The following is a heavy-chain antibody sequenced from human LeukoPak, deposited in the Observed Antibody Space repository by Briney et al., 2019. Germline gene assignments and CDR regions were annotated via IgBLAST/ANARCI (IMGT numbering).Heavy chain of an antibody. CDR1: GYTFTSYY. CDR2: INPSGGST. CDR3: AREGQVGATVGPYFDY. J-gene: IGHJ4*02. Sequence: ASVKVSCKASGYTFTSYYMHWVRQAPGQGLEWMGIINPSGGSTSYAQKFQGRVTMTRDTPTSTVYMELSSLRSEDTAVYYCAREGQVGATVGPYFDYWGQGTLVTVSS. V-gene: IGHV1-46*01. D-gene: IGHD1-26*01.